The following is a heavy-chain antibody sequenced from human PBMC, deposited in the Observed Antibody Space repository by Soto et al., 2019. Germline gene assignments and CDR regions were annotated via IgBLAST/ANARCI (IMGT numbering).Heavy chain of an antibody. D-gene: IGHD4-17*01. CDR3: AREHYAAPPGYFDY. CDR2: ISDDGSNT. J-gene: IGHJ4*02. CDR1: GYTFSNHA. Sequence: QVQLVESEGGVVQPGRSLRLSCAASGYTFSNHAMHWVRQAPGKGLEWVAVISDDGSNTYYADSVKGRFTISRDNSKNTMELHMCSLRTEDTAVYYCAREHYAAPPGYFDYWGQGTLVTVSS. V-gene: IGHV3-30-3*01.